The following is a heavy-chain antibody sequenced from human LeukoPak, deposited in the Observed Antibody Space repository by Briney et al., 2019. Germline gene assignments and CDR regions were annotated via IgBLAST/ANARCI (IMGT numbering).Heavy chain of an antibody. CDR3: ASSYYSSGLYYFDY. V-gene: IGHV3-48*01. D-gene: IGHD3-22*01. Sequence: GGSLRLSCAASGFTFNSYSMNWVRQAPGKGLEWVSWINSVSSTIYYTDSVKGRFTISRDNAKNSLYLQLNSLRAEDTAVYYCASSYYSSGLYYFDYWGQGTLVTVSS. CDR2: INSVSSTI. J-gene: IGHJ4*02. CDR1: GFTFNSYS.